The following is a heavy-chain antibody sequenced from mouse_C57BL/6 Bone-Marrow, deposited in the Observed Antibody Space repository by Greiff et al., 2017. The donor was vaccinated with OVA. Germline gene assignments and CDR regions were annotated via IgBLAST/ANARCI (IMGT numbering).Heavy chain of an antibody. V-gene: IGHV1-69*01. J-gene: IGHJ1*03. CDR1: GYTFTSYW. CDR2: IDPSDSYN. CDR3: AREWGPYWYFDV. Sequence: VQLQESGAELVMPGASVKLSCKASGYTFTSYWMHWVKQRPGQGLEWIGEIDPSDSYNNYNQKFKGKSTLTVDKSSSTAYMQLSSLTSEDSAVYYCAREWGPYWYFDVWGTGTTVTVSS.